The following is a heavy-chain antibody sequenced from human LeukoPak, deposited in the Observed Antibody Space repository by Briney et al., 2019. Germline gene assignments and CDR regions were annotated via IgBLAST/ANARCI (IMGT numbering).Heavy chain of an antibody. J-gene: IGHJ4*02. D-gene: IGHD1-26*01. CDR1: GYTFTGYY. Sequence: ASVKVSCKASGYTFTGYYMHWVRQAPGQGLEWMGWINPNSGGTNYAQKFQGRVTMTRDTSISTAYMELSRLISDDTAVYYCARIRDSGSHPGDYWGQGTLVTVSS. CDR3: ARIRDSGSHPGDY. CDR2: INPNSGGT. V-gene: IGHV1-2*02.